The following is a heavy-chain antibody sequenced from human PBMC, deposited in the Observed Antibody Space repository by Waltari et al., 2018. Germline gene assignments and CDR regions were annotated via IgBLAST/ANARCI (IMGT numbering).Heavy chain of an antibody. V-gene: IGHV3-9*01. CDR3: VKGGWGFGAFYEQH. Sequence: EVQLVTSGGGLVQPGRSLRLACVGSGFRFDDYAMYWVRQRPGLFLEWLSGIGWNSGAIGYADSVRGRFSTYRDNARKSLYLQMGRLRPEDTALYYCVKGGWGFGAFYEQHWGQGIQVTVSS. J-gene: IGHJ4*02. CDR1: GFRFDDYA. D-gene: IGHD3-10*01. CDR2: IGWNSGAI.